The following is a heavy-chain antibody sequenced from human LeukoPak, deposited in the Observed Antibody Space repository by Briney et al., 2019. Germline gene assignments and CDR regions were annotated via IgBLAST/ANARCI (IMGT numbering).Heavy chain of an antibody. CDR3: ARDNEPEGSGYYFREWYAFDI. J-gene: IGHJ3*02. CDR1: GDTFSSYA. D-gene: IGHD3-22*01. Sequence: GASVKVSCKASGDTFSSYAISWVRQAPGQGLEWMGWISAYNGNTNYAQKLQGRVTMTTDTSTSTAYMELRSLRSDDTAVYYCARDNEPEGSGYYFREWYAFDIWGQGTMVTVSS. V-gene: IGHV1-18*01. CDR2: ISAYNGNT.